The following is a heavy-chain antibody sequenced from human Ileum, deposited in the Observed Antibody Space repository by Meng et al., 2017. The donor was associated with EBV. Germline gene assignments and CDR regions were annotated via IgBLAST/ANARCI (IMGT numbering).Heavy chain of an antibody. V-gene: IGHV3-23*04. Sequence: QVVESGGGFVQPGVSLILSCAASGFTSSSHTMTWVRQAPGTGLEWVSAISGSGDNIWYADSVKARFTISRDNSKNTLYLQMNSLRVEDTAVYFCARVPGGINMWFDPWGQGTLVTVSS. CDR1: GFTSSSHT. D-gene: IGHD1-14*01. CDR3: ARVPGGINMWFDP. CDR2: ISGSGDNI. J-gene: IGHJ5*02.